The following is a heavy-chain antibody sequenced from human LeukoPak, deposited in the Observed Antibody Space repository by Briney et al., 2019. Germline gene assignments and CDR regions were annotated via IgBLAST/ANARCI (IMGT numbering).Heavy chain of an antibody. CDR3: ARGSTYYDSSGQVPFGY. D-gene: IGHD3-22*01. CDR1: GFTFSTYS. Sequence: PGGSLRLSCAASGFTFSTYSMNWVRQAPGKGLEWVSYISSSSSTIYYADSVKGRFTISRDNAKNSLYPQMNSLRAEDTAVYYCARGSTYYDSSGQVPFGYWGQGTLVTISS. V-gene: IGHV3-48*01. CDR2: ISSSSSTI. J-gene: IGHJ4*02.